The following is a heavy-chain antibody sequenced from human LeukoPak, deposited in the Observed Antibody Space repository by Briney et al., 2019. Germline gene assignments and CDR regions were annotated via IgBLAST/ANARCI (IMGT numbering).Heavy chain of an antibody. CDR2: INSDGRST. V-gene: IGHV3-74*01. Sequence: GGALPLTCAASGFTFSRYWLHWVRQPPGKGLVWVSRINSDGRSTSYPDSVKGRFTISRDNAKNTVYLQMNSLSAEDTAVYYCAKATYGYSSPFQYWGQGPLVTVS. CDR3: AKATYGYSSPFQY. D-gene: IGHD5-18*01. CDR1: GFTFSRYW. J-gene: IGHJ4*02.